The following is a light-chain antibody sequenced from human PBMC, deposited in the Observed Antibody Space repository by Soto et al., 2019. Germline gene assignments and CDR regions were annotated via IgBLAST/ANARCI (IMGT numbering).Light chain of an antibody. J-gene: IGKJ4*01. CDR2: KAS. V-gene: IGKV1-5*03. CDR3: LQDYSFPLT. CDR1: QTISSW. Sequence: DIKMSQSPSALSGSVGDRVTITCRASQTISSWLAWYQQKPGKAPKLLIYKASTLKSGVPSRFSGSGSGTDFILTISSLQPEDFATYYCLQDYSFPLTFGGRAKVAIK.